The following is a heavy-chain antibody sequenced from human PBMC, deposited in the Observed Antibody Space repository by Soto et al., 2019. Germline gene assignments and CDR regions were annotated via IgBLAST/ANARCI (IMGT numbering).Heavy chain of an antibody. CDR3: ARHTPAISISDH. J-gene: IGHJ4*02. Sequence: QLQLQESGPGLVKPSETLSLTCTVSGGSISSSSYYWGWIRQPPGKGLEWIGSIYYSGSTYYNPSLKSRVTISVDTSKNQFSRKLSFVSAAYTAVYYCARHTPAISISDHWGQGTLVTVSS. V-gene: IGHV4-39*01. CDR2: IYYSGST. CDR1: GGSISSSSYY. D-gene: IGHD2-15*01.